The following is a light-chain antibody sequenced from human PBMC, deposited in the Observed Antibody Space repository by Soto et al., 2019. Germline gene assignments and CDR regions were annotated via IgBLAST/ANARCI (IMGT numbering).Light chain of an antibody. CDR2: GVT. J-gene: IGLJ1*01. Sequence: QSVLTQPASVSGSPGQSITISCTGTSSDVGGYNYVYWYQQHPGKVPKLMIYGVTNRPSGVSNRFSGSKSGNTASLTISGLQAEDEADYYCNSYTSSSTYVFGTGTKSPS. V-gene: IGLV2-14*03. CDR3: NSYTSSSTYV. CDR1: SSDVGGYNY.